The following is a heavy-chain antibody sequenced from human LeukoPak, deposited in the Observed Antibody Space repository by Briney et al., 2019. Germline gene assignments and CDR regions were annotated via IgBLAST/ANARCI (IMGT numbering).Heavy chain of an antibody. J-gene: IGHJ5*02. D-gene: IGHD3-22*01. CDR3: ARSYYCDSSGYSNWLDP. CDR2: ISSSGSTI. CDR1: GFTFSSYS. Sequence: GGSLRLSCAASGFTFSSYSMNWVRQAPGKGLEWVSYISSSGSTIYYADSVKGRFTISRDNAKNSLYLQMNSLRAEDTAVYYCARSYYCDSSGYSNWLDPRGQGTLVTVSS. V-gene: IGHV3-48*04.